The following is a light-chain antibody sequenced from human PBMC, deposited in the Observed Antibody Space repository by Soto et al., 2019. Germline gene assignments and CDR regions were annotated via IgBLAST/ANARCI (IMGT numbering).Light chain of an antibody. CDR1: SSNIGAGYD. V-gene: IGLV1-40*01. CDR3: QSYDSSLSGFAV. CDR2: GDY. Sequence: QSVLTQPPSVSGAPGQRVTISCTGSSSNIGAGYDVHWYQQLPGTAPKLLIYGDYNRPSGVPDRFSGSKSGTSASLAITGLQAEDEADYYCQSYDSSLSGFAVFGGGTKLTVL. J-gene: IGLJ2*01.